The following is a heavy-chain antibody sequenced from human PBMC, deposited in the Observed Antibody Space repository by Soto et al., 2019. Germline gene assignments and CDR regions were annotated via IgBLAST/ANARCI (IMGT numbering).Heavy chain of an antibody. V-gene: IGHV3-64D*08. D-gene: IGHD3-10*01. CDR1: GFTFSSYA. Sequence: GGSLRLSCSASGFTFSSYAMHWVRQAPGKGLGYVSAISSNGGSTYYADSVKGRFTISRDNSKNTLYLQMSSLRAEDTAVYYCVKEREIQSYGSEFDYWGQGTLVTVSS. CDR3: VKEREIQSYGSEFDY. J-gene: IGHJ4*02. CDR2: ISSNGGST.